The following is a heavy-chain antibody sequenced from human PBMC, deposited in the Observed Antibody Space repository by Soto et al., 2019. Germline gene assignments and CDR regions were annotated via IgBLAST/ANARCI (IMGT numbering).Heavy chain of an antibody. D-gene: IGHD2-2*01. Sequence: QVQLQESGPGLVKPSQTLSLTCTVSGGSIRSGGYYWTWIRQHPGKGLEWIGYIYYTGSTYYNPSLKSRVTISVDTSKNQFSLKLSSVTAADTAVYYCARASLGYCSSTSCRSSWFVPWGQGTLVTVSS. CDR3: ARASLGYCSSTSCRSSWFVP. CDR2: IYYTGST. V-gene: IGHV4-31*03. J-gene: IGHJ5*02. CDR1: GGSIRSGGYY.